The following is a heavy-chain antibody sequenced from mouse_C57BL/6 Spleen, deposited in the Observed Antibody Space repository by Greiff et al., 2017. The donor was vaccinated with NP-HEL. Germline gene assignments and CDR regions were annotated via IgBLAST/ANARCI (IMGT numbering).Heavy chain of an antibody. V-gene: IGHV1-64*01. CDR1: GYTFTSYW. D-gene: IGHD1-1*01. CDR3: SALNYGSSGYYFDY. J-gene: IGHJ2*01. Sequence: QVQLQQPGAELVKPGASVKLSCKASGYTFTSYWMHWVKQRPGQGLEWIGMIHPNSGSTNYNEKFKSKATLTVDKSSSTAYMQLSSLTSEDSAVYYCSALNYGSSGYYFDYWGQGTTLTVSS. CDR2: IHPNSGST.